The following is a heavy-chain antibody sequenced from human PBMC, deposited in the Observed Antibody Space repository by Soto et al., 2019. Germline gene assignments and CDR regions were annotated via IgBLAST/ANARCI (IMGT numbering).Heavy chain of an antibody. CDR1: GGSFTYS. V-gene: IGHV1-69*13. Sequence: SVKVSCKASGGSFTYSLSWVRQAPGQGLEWMGGIIPIFGTTNYAQKFQGRVTITADESTKTAYMELSTLRSEDTAVYYCARLHSHGTYGMDVWGQGTTVTVSS. D-gene: IGHD5-18*01. CDR2: IIPIFGTT. CDR3: ARLHSHGTYGMDV. J-gene: IGHJ6*02.